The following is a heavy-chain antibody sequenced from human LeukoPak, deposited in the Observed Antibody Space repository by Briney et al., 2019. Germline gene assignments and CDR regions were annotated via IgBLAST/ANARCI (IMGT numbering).Heavy chain of an antibody. CDR3: ARDWGNWINAFDI. CDR1: GFTFSSYW. Sequence: PGGSLRLSCAASGFTFSSYWMSWVRQAPGKGLEWVANIKQDGSEKYYVDSVKGRFTISRDNAKNSLYLQMNSLRAEDTAVYYCARDWGNWINAFDIWGQGTVVTVSS. CDR2: IKQDGSEK. J-gene: IGHJ3*02. D-gene: IGHD1-20*01. V-gene: IGHV3-7*05.